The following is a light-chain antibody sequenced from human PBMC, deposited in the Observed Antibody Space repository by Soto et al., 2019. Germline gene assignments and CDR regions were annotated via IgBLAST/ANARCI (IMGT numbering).Light chain of an antibody. Sequence: DIQMTQSPSTLSASVGDRVTITCRASESISHRLAWYQRKPGKAPKLLIHKASSLESGVPSRFSGSGSGTEFTLTISSLQADDFATYYCQEYTADPRTFGQGTKVDNK. CDR2: KAS. CDR1: ESISHR. V-gene: IGKV1-5*03. CDR3: QEYTADPRT. J-gene: IGKJ1*01.